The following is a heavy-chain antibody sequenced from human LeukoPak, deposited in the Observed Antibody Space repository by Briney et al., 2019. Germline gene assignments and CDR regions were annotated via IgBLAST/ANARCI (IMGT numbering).Heavy chain of an antibody. CDR3: AREDCTNGVCSHFDY. CDR1: GFTFDDYG. J-gene: IGHJ4*02. CDR2: INWNGGST. Sequence: PGGSLRLSCAASGFTFDDYGMSWVRQAPGKGLEWVSGINWNGGSTGYADSMKGRFTISRDNAKNSLYLQMNSLRAEDTALYYCAREDCTNGVCSHFDYWGQGTLVTVSS. D-gene: IGHD2-8*01. V-gene: IGHV3-20*04.